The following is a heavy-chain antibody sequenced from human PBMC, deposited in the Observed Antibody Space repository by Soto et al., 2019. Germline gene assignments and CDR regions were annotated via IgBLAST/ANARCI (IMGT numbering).Heavy chain of an antibody. CDR3: AKDREGRSGWLYYFDY. Sequence: GGSLRLSCAASGFTFSTYGMSWVRQAPGKGLEWVSVISGSGDSTYYADSVKGRFTISRDNSKNTLYLQMNSLRAEDTAVYYCAKDREGRSGWLYYFDYWGQGTLVTVSS. CDR2: ISGSGDST. D-gene: IGHD6-19*01. V-gene: IGHV3-23*01. J-gene: IGHJ4*02. CDR1: GFTFSTYG.